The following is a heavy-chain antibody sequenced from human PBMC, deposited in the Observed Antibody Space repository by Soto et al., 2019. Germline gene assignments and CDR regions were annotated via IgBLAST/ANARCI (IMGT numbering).Heavy chain of an antibody. V-gene: IGHV3-64D*06. Sequence: GSLRLSCSASGFTFSIYAMHWVRQAPGKGLEYVSSISTNGGSTDYADSVKGRFTISRDNSKNTVYLQMSSLRVEDTAVYYCVKGEYDYDSSGYYPFDYWGQGTMVTVS. CDR1: GFTFSIYA. CDR3: VKGEYDYDSSGYYPFDY. CDR2: ISTNGGST. J-gene: IGHJ4*02. D-gene: IGHD3-22*01.